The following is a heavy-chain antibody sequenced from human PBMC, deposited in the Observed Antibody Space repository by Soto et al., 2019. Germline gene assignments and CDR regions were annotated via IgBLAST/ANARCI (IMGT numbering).Heavy chain of an antibody. J-gene: IGHJ4*02. CDR3: ATGIGVVTAKTLDY. Sequence: ASVKVSCKVSGYTLTELSMHWVRQAPGKGLEWMGGFDPEDGETIYAQKFQGRVTMTEDTSTDTAYMELSSLRSEETDVYYCATGIGVVTAKTLDYWGQGTLVTVSS. CDR2: FDPEDGET. V-gene: IGHV1-24*01. D-gene: IGHD2-21*02. CDR1: GYTLTELS.